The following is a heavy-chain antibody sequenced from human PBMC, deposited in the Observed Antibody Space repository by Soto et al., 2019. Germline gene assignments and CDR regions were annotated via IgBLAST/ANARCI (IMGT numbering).Heavy chain of an antibody. CDR1: DTTHW. V-gene: IGHV5-51*01. CDR3: ARLVNYYFGMDV. CDR2: IYPGDSNT. Sequence: PGESLKISCKASDTTHWIGWVRQKPGKGLEWMGIIYPGDSNTKYRPSFQGEVTISVDKSISTAYLHWSSLKASDTATYYCARLVNYYFGMDVWGLGATVTVSS. J-gene: IGHJ6*02.